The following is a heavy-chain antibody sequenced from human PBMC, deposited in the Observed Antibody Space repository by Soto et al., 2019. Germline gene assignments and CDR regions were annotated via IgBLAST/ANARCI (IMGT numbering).Heavy chain of an antibody. J-gene: IGHJ6*02. V-gene: IGHV3-30*04. D-gene: IGHD2-2*01. CDR2: TSWDGNNK. Sequence: VGSLSLSCAASGFPFSGYAMHWVRQPPGKGLEWVAVTSWDGNNKYYADSVKGRFTISRDNSKNTLYLQMNSLRAEDMAVYYCAKVVVPAAMVNYYYGMDVWGQGTTVTVSS. CDR1: GFPFSGYA. CDR3: AKVVVPAAMVNYYYGMDV.